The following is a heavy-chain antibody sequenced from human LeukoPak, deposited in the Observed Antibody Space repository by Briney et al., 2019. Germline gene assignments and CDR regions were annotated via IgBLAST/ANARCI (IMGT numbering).Heavy chain of an antibody. CDR3: ARVGMVRGVHS. CDR2: INHSGST. CDR1: GGSFSGYY. V-gene: IGHV4-34*01. J-gene: IGHJ5*02. D-gene: IGHD3-10*01. Sequence: SETLSFTCAVYGGSFSGYYWSWIRQPPGKGLEWIGEINHSGSTNYNPSLKSRVTISVDTSKNQFSLKLSSVTAADTAVYYCARVGMVRGVHSWGQGTLVTVSS.